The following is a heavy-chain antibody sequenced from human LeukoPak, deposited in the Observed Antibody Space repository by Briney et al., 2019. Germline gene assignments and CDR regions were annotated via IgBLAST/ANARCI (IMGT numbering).Heavy chain of an antibody. V-gene: IGHV3-11*04. CDR1: GFTFSDYY. CDR2: ISSSGSTI. D-gene: IGHD6-19*01. J-gene: IGHJ4*02. CDR3: ARDADVPGWLVRKYFDY. Sequence: NPGGSLRLSCAASGFTFSDYYMSWIRQAPGKGLEWVSYISSSGSTIYYADSVKGRFTISWDNAKNSLYLQMNSLRAEDTAVYYCARDADVPGWLVRKYFDYWGQGTLVTVSS.